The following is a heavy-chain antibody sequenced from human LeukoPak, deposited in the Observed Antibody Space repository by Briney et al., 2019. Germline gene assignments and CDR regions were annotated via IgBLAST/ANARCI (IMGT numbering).Heavy chain of an antibody. V-gene: IGHV3-7*01. Sequence: GGSLRLSCAASGFTFGNYWMSWVRQAPGKGPEWVAHINMDGSEKYYVDSVKGRFTISRDNAKNSLYLQMNSLKVEGTAVYYCARDKVTYWGPGTLVTVSS. CDR3: ARDKVTY. J-gene: IGHJ4*02. CDR1: GFTFGNYW. CDR2: INMDGSEK.